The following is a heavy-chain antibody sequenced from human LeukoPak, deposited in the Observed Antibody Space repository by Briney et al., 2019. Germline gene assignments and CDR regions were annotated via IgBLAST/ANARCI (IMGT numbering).Heavy chain of an antibody. CDR1: GFTFSDYS. Sequence: PGGSLRLSCAASGFTFSDYSVTWVRQAPGKGLQWVSSISSGNTYIDYADSVKGRLTISRDNAKNSLYLQMNSLRADDTAVYYCARAPSFPGRDYYGMDVWGQGTTVTVSS. V-gene: IGHV3-21*01. D-gene: IGHD3-10*01. J-gene: IGHJ6*02. CDR3: ARAPSFPGRDYYGMDV. CDR2: ISSGNTYI.